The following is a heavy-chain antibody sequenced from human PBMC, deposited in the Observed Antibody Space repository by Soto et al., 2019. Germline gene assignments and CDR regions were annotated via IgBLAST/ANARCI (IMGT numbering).Heavy chain of an antibody. CDR3: AKDRGYPRDYFHY. CDR1: GFTLNNYG. J-gene: IGHJ4*02. Sequence: EVQLLESGGGLVQPGGSLRLSCAASGFTLNNYGMSWVRQAPGKGLEWVSAISPKGQGIYYADSVKGRFIISKDNSKNTVFLHMDSLTADDTAVYYCAKDRGYPRDYFHYWGQGTLVTVSS. CDR2: ISPKGQGI. V-gene: IGHV3-23*01. D-gene: IGHD6-13*01.